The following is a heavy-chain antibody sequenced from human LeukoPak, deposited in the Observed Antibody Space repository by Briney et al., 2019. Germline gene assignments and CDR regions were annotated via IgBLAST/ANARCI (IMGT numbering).Heavy chain of an antibody. D-gene: IGHD6-19*01. CDR2: IRDDGSDT. CDR3: AKSDGHGTGYGFHI. CDR1: GFAFNDYA. J-gene: IGHJ3*02. Sequence: GGSLRLSCAASGFAFNDYAMYWVRQSPGRGLEWVALIRDDGSDTYHADSVKGRFTISRDNSKNTVFLRMNSLRGEDSAIYYCAKSDGHGTGYGFHIWGQGTMVTVSS. V-gene: IGHV3-30*02.